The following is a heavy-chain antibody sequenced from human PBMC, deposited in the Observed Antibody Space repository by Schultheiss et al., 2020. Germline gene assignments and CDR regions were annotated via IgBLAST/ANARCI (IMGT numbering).Heavy chain of an antibody. D-gene: IGHD2-21*02. V-gene: IGHV1-2*02. CDR3: ARDKGDMVTATINWFDP. Sequence: ASVKVSCKASGYPFTDYYIHWVRQAPGQGLEWMGWINPNSGGTNYAQKLQGRVTMTRDTSITTAYMELSRLRSDDTAVYYCARDKGDMVTATINWFDPWGQGTLVTVSS. CDR1: GYPFTDYY. CDR2: INPNSGGT. J-gene: IGHJ5*02.